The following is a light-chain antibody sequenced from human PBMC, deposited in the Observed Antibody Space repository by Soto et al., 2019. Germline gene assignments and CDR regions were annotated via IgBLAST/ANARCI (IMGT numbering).Light chain of an antibody. Sequence: EIVLTQSPGTLSLSPGERATLSCRASQSVSSNYLAWYQQKPGQAPRLLIYGASSRATGIPDRFSGSGSGTDFTINISRMDPEYCAVYYCQQYGSSRTFGQGTKG. V-gene: IGKV3-20*01. CDR2: GAS. CDR1: QSVSSNY. CDR3: QQYGSSRT. J-gene: IGKJ1*01.